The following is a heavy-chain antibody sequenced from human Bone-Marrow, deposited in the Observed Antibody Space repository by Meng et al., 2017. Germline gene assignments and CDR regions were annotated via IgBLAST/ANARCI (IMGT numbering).Heavy chain of an antibody. CDR3: ARDLAGI. CDR1: GFTVSHNY. D-gene: IGHD3-10*01. V-gene: IGHV3-66*01. Sequence: GESLKISCAASGFTVSHNYMSWVRQAPGEGLEWVSVIYSGGNTYYADSVKGRFTISRDNSKNTVFLQINSLRAEDTAVYYCARDLAGIWGQGTMVTVSS. CDR2: IYSGGNT. J-gene: IGHJ3*02.